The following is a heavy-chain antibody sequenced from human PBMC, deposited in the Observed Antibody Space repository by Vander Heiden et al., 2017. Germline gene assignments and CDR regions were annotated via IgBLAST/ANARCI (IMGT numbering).Heavy chain of an antibody. CDR2: IYPGDSDT. CDR1: GYSFTSYW. V-gene: IGHV5-51*01. J-gene: IGHJ5*02. Sequence: EVQLVQSGAEVKKPGESLKISCKGSGYSFTSYWLGWVRQMPGKGLEWMGIIYPGDSDTRYSPSFQGQVTISADKSISTAYLQWSSLKASDTAMYYCARTYSSSWSPDWFDPWGQGTLVTVSS. CDR3: ARTYSSSWSPDWFDP. D-gene: IGHD6-13*01.